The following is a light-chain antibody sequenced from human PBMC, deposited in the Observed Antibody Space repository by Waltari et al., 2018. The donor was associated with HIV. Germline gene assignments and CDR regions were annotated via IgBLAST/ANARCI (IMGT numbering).Light chain of an antibody. Sequence: SYVLTQPPSVSVAPGNTATIPCGGNPLGRTTVHWCQPRPGQAPVLAIYNDSDRPSGIPERFSGSNSGNTATLTITRVEAGDEADYYCQVWDSSSDHVVFGGGTKLTVL. CDR3: QVWDSSSDHVV. CDR2: NDS. J-gene: IGLJ2*01. CDR1: PLGRTT. V-gene: IGLV3-21*04.